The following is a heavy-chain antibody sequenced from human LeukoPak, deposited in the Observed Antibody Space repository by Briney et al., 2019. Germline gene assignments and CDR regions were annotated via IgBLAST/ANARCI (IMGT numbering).Heavy chain of an antibody. CDR1: GFTFSTYA. D-gene: IGHD3-10*01. V-gene: IGHV3-23*01. Sequence: GGSLRLSCAASGFTFSTYAMSWVRQAPGKGLEWVSAISGSGGGTYYADSVKGRFTISRDNSKNTLYLQMNSLRVEDTALYYCARDFGSGADQWGQGTLVIVSS. J-gene: IGHJ5*02. CDR3: ARDFGSGADQ. CDR2: ISGSGGGT.